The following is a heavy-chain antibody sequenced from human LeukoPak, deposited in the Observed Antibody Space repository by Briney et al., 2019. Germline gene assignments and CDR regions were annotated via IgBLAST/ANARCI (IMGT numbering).Heavy chain of an antibody. D-gene: IGHD2-2*02. CDR1: GGSISSYY. CDR2: IYYSGST. V-gene: IGHV4-59*08. Sequence: QPSETLSLTCTVSGGSISSYYWSWIRQPPGKGLEWIGYIYYSGSTNYNPSLKSRVTISVDTSKNQFSLKLSSVTAADTAVYYCARNIVVVPAAIRHAFDIWGQGTMVTVSS. CDR3: ARNIVVVPAAIRHAFDI. J-gene: IGHJ3*02.